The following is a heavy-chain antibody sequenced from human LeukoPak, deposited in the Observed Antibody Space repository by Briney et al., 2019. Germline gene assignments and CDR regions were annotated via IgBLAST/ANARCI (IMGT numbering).Heavy chain of an antibody. CDR3: ATVYCTSTTCSPFQH. D-gene: IGHD2-8*01. Sequence: GGSLRLSCAASGFTFSSYGMHWVRQAPGKGLEWVSALSGSGASTYYADSVKGRFTISRDNSENTLFLQMNSPRAEDTAVYYCATVYCTSTTCSPFQHWGQGTLVTVSS. CDR2: LSGSGAST. V-gene: IGHV3-23*01. CDR1: GFTFSSYG. J-gene: IGHJ1*01.